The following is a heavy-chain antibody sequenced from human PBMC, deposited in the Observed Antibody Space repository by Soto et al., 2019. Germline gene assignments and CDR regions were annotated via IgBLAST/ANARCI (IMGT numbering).Heavy chain of an antibody. CDR3: ARDLVTTYYGMDV. Sequence: GGSLRLSCAASGFTFSDHYMDWVRQAPGKGLEWVGRTRNKANSYTTEYAASVKGRFTTSRDDSKNSLYLQMNSLKTEDTAVYYCARDLVTTYYGMDVWGQGTTVTVSS. CDR2: TRNKANSYTT. CDR1: GFTFSDHY. D-gene: IGHD4-17*01. V-gene: IGHV3-72*01. J-gene: IGHJ6*02.